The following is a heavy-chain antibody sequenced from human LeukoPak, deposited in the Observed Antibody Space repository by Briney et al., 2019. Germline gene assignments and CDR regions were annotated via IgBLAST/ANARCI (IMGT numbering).Heavy chain of an antibody. Sequence: SETLSLTCAVYGGSFSGYYWSWIRQPPGKGLEWIGEINHSGSTNHNPSLKSRVTISVDTSKSQFSLKLSSVTAADTAVYYCARGDGSSWFSWGQGTLVTVSS. CDR2: INHSGST. CDR3: ARGDGSSWFS. D-gene: IGHD6-13*01. V-gene: IGHV4-34*01. CDR1: GGSFSGYY. J-gene: IGHJ5*02.